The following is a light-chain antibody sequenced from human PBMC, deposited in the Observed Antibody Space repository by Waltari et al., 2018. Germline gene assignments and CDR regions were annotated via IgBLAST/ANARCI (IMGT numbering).Light chain of an antibody. CDR3: QQRDSWPLT. Sequence: DMVLTQSPVILSLSPGERAALSGRASQNIGSQLAWYQQRPGQAPRLLIDDVSNRVTGIPARFSGSGSGTDFTLTISGLAPEDTAVYYCQQRDSWPLTFGGGTKVEI. V-gene: IGKV3-11*01. CDR1: QNIGSQ. CDR2: DVS. J-gene: IGKJ4*01.